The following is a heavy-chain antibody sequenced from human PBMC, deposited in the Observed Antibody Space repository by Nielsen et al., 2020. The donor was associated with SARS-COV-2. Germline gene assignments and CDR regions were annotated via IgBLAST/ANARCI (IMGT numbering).Heavy chain of an antibody. CDR1: GGSVSSGSYY. CDR3: AIDGATTTR. Sequence: SETLSLTCTVSGGSVSSGSYYWSWIRQPPGKGLEWIGYIYYSGSTNYNPSLKSRVTISVDTSKNQLSLKLSSVTAADTAVYYCAIDGATTTRWGQGTLVTVSS. D-gene: IGHD1-26*01. CDR2: IYYSGST. J-gene: IGHJ4*02. V-gene: IGHV4-61*01.